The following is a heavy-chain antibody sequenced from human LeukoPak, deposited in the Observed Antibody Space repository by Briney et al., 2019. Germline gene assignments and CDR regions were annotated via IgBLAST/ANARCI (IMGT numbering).Heavy chain of an antibody. CDR1: GFTFSSYW. CDR2: INSDGSST. V-gene: IGHV3-74*01. CDR3: TRSNYYDSGGFHDY. J-gene: IGHJ4*02. Sequence: GGSLRLSCAAPGFTFSSYWMHWVRQAPGKGLVWVSRINSDGSSTSYADSVKGRFTISRDNAKNTLYLQMNSLRAEDTAVYYCTRSNYYDSGGFHDYWGQGTLVTVSS. D-gene: IGHD3-22*01.